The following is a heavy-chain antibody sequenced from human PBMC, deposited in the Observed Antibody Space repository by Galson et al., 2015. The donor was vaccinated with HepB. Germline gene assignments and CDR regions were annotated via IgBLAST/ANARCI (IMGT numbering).Heavy chain of an antibody. Sequence: SVKVSCKASGYTFTSYAMHWVRQAPGQRLEWMGWINAGNGNTKYSQKFQGRVTITRDTSASTAYMELSSLRSEDTAVYYCARAGYCYNNTCPTSLDYNYYMDVWGKGTTVTVSS. CDR1: GYTFTSYA. J-gene: IGHJ6*03. CDR3: ARAGYCYNNTCPTSLDYNYYMDV. D-gene: IGHD2-15*01. CDR2: INAGNGNT. V-gene: IGHV1-3*01.